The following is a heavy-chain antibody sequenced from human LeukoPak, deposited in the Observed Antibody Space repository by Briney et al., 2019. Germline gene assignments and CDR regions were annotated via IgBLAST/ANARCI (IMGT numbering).Heavy chain of an antibody. CDR2: INWNGGGT. Sequence: GGSLRLSCAASGFTFDDYGMSWVRQAPGKGLEWVSGINWNGGGTGYADSVKGRFTISRDNAKNSLYLQMNSLRAEDTALYYCARWFGELFRLDYWGQGTLVTVSS. CDR3: ARWFGELFRLDY. CDR1: GFTFDDYG. J-gene: IGHJ4*02. V-gene: IGHV3-20*04. D-gene: IGHD3-10*01.